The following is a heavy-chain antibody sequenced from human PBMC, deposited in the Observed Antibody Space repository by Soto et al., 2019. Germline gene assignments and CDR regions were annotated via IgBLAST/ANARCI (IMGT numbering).Heavy chain of an antibody. D-gene: IGHD3-22*01. CDR2: IYYLGNT. V-gene: IGHV4-39*01. J-gene: IGHJ4*02. CDR3: AGLYPYEGSGYHLDY. Sequence: KPSETLSLTCTVSGGSISSTSSYWAWIRQPPGKGLEWVGSIYYLGNTYYNPSLGSRVTISVDTSKNQFSLKLSSVTAADTAVFYCAGLYPYEGSGYHLDYWSQGTLVTVSS. CDR1: GGSISSTSSY.